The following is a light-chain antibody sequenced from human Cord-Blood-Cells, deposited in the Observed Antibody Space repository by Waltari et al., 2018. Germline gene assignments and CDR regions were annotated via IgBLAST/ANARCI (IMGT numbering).Light chain of an antibody. CDR2: EGS. CDR1: SSDVGSYNL. Sequence: QSALTQPASVSGSPGQSITISCTGTSSDVGSYNLVSWYQQHQDKAPKLMIYEGSKRPSGVSNRFAVSKSGNTASLTISGLQAEDEADYYCCSYAGSSTLVCGGGTKLTVL. V-gene: IGLV2-23*01. CDR3: CSYAGSSTLV. J-gene: IGLJ3*02.